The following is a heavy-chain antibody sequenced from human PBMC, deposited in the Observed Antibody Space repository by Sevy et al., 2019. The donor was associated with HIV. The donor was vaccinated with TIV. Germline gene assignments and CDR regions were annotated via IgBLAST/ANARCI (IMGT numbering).Heavy chain of an antibody. D-gene: IGHD3-22*01. CDR2: ISAYNGNT. V-gene: IGHV1-18*04. CDR3: ARVSPYYYDSSGYYFRRGGYYFYY. CDR1: GYTFTSYG. J-gene: IGHJ4*02. Sequence: ASVKVSCKASGYTFTSYGISWVRQAPGQGLEWMGWISAYNGNTNYAQKLQGRVTMTTDTSTSTAYMELRSLRSDDTAVYYCARVSPYYYDSSGYYFRRGGYYFYYWGQGTLVTVSS.